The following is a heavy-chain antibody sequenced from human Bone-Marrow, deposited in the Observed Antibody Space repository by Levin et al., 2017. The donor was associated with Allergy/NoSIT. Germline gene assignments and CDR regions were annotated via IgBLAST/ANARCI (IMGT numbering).Heavy chain of an antibody. V-gene: IGHV1-46*01. CDR3: ARVSITSDSSSWYVDY. D-gene: IGHD6-13*01. J-gene: IGHJ4*02. Sequence: ASVKVSCKASGYTFTSYYMHWVRQAPGQGLEWMGIINPSGGSTSYAQKFQGRVTMTRDTSTSTVYMELSSLRSEDTAVYYCARVSITSDSSSWYVDYWGQGTLVTVSS. CDR1: GYTFTSYY. CDR2: INPSGGST.